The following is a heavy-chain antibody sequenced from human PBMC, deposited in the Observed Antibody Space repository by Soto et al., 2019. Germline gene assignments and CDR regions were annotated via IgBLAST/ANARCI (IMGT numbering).Heavy chain of an antibody. J-gene: IGHJ5*02. CDR1: GYTFTSYG. CDR2: ISAYNGNT. Sequence: ASVKVSCKASGYTFTSYGISWVRQAPGQGLEWMGWISAYNGNTNYAQKLQGRVTMTTDTSTSTAYMELRSLRSDDTAVYYCARTRGIASGWLETWFDPWGQGTLVTVSS. V-gene: IGHV1-18*01. D-gene: IGHD6-19*01. CDR3: ARTRGIASGWLETWFDP.